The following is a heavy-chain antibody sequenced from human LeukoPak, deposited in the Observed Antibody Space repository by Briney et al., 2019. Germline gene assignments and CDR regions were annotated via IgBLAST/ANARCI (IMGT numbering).Heavy chain of an antibody. V-gene: IGHV1-69*01. CDR1: GGTFSSYA. J-gene: IGHJ4*02. CDR3: ARENIVVVPAARGYFDY. Sequence: SVKVSCKASGGTFSSYAISWVRQAPGQGLEWMGGIIPIFGTANYAQKFQGRVTITADESTSTAYMELSSLRSEDTAVYYCARENIVVVPAARGYFDYWGQGTLVTVSS. CDR2: IIPIFGTA. D-gene: IGHD2-2*01.